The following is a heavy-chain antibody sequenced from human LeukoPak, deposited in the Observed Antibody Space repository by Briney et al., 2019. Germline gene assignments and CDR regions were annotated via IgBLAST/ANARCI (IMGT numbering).Heavy chain of an antibody. J-gene: IGHJ6*02. V-gene: IGHV3-48*03. CDR2: ISSSGSTI. Sequence: GGSLRLSCAASGFTFSSYEMNWVRQAPGKGLEWVSYISSSGSTIYYADSVKGRFTISRDNAKNSLYLQMNSLRAEDTAVYYCARDIYDVVVVAATNYYYGMDVWGQGTTVTVSS. D-gene: IGHD2-15*01. CDR1: GFTFSSYE. CDR3: ARDIYDVVVVAATNYYYGMDV.